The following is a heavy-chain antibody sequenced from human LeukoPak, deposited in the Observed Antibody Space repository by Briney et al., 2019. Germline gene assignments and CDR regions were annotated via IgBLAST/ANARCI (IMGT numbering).Heavy chain of an antibody. CDR2: INHSGST. D-gene: IGHD5-12*01. CDR3: AGYSGEDNWFDP. Sequence: PSETLSLTCTVSGGSISSYYWSWIRQPPGKGLEWVGEINHSGSTNYNPSLKSRVTMSVDTSKNQFSLKLSSVTAADTAVYYCAGYSGEDNWFDPWGQGTLVTVSS. CDR1: GGSISSYY. J-gene: IGHJ5*02. V-gene: IGHV4-59*04.